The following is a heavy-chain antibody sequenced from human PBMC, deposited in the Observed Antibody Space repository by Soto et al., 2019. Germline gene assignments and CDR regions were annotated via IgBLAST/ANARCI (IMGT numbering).Heavy chain of an antibody. D-gene: IGHD3-9*01. CDR1: GFSFSNYG. CDR2: ISYEGSNR. Sequence: QVHLVESGGGVVQPGRSLRLSCAASGFSFSNYGMHWVRQAPGKGLEWVAIISYEGSNRYYADSVKGRFTISRDNSKNTLYLQMNSLRPEDTAVYYCAKGMLQYFDWLMGAMGFWGQGTTVAVSS. V-gene: IGHV3-30*18. CDR3: AKGMLQYFDWLMGAMGF. J-gene: IGHJ6*02.